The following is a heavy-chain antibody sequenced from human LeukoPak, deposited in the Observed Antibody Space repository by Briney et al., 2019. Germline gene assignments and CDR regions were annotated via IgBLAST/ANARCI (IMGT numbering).Heavy chain of an antibody. CDR3: ARDRYYGSGSYYNVGTWLYGMDV. V-gene: IGHV3-23*01. CDR1: GFTFSSYA. Sequence: GGSLRLSCAASGFTFSSYAMSWVRQAPGKGLEWVSAISGSGGSTYYADSVKGRFTISRDNSKNTLYLQMNSLRAEDTAVYYCARDRYYGSGSYYNVGTWLYGMDVWGQGTTVTVSS. CDR2: ISGSGGST. D-gene: IGHD3-10*01. J-gene: IGHJ6*02.